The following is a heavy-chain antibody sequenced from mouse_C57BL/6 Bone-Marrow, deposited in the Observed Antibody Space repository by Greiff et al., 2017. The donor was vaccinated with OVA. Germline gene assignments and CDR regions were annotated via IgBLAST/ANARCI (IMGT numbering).Heavy chain of an antibody. CDR3: ARRTARAWFAY. CDR1: GYSFTGYY. J-gene: IGHJ3*01. V-gene: IGHV1-42*01. Sequence: VQLQQSGPELVKPGASVKISCKASGYSFTGYYMNWVKQSPEKSLEWIGELNPSTGGTTYNQKFKAKATLTVDKSSSTAYMQLKSLTSEDSAVYYCARRTARAWFAYWGQGTLVTVSA. D-gene: IGHD1-2*01. CDR2: LNPSTGGT.